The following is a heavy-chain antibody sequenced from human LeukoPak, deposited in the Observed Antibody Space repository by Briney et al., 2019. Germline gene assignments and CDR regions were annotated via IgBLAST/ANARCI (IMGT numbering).Heavy chain of an antibody. D-gene: IGHD3-22*01. CDR3: ATAYTNYYDSSGYYFY. CDR1: GYTLTELS. J-gene: IGHJ4*02. Sequence: GASVKLSCTVSGYTLTELSMHWVREAPGKGLEWVGGFDPEDSGTIYAQKFQGRVTMTEDTSTDTAYMELSSLRSEDMAVYYCATAYTNYYDSSGYYFYWGQGTLVTVSS. V-gene: IGHV1-24*01. CDR2: FDPEDSGT.